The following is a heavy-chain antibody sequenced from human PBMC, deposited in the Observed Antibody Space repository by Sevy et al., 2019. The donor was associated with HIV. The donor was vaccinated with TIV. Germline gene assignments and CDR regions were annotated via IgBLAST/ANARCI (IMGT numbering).Heavy chain of an antibody. V-gene: IGHV3-48*02. CDR2: ISSSIITI. CDR3: ARVRAAGLGGHYGMDV. Sequence: GGSLRLSCAASGFTFSSYGMNWVRQAPGKGLEWVSYISSSIITIYYADSVKGLFTISRDNAKNSLYLQMNSLRDEDTAVYYCARVRAAGLGGHYGMDVWGQGTTVTVSS. CDR1: GFTFSSYG. J-gene: IGHJ6*02. D-gene: IGHD6-13*01.